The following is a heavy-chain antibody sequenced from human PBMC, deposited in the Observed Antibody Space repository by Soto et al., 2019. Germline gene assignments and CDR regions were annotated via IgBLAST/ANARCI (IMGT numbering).Heavy chain of an antibody. Sequence: QVQLVESGGGVVQPGRSLRLSCAASGFTFSSYAMHWVRQAPGKGLEWVAVISYDGSNKYYADSVKGRFTISRDNSKNTLYLQMNSLRAEDTAVYYCARESWRYFAYWGQGTLVTVSS. V-gene: IGHV3-30-3*01. CDR1: GFTFSSYA. CDR2: ISYDGSNK. J-gene: IGHJ4*02. D-gene: IGHD5-12*01. CDR3: ARESWRYFAY.